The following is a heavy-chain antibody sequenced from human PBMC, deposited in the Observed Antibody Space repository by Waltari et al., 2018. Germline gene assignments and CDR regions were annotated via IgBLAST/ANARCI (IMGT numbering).Heavy chain of an antibody. CDR2: ISSTSDFL. J-gene: IGHJ4*02. D-gene: IGHD6-19*01. V-gene: IGHV3-21*01. Sequence: EVQLVESGGGLVKPGGSLRLSCAASGFTFSNYNINWVRQAPGKGLEWVSSISSTSDFLNYEDAVKGRFTISRDNAKNSLFLQMNSLRVEDTAVYYCAKDLGIEVAGLFYYDSWGQGTLVTVSS. CDR3: AKDLGIEVAGLFYYDS. CDR1: GFTFSNYN.